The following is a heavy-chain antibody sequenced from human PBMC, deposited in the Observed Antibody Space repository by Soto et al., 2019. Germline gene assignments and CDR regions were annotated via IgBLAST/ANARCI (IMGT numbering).Heavy chain of an antibody. V-gene: IGHV3-48*02. CDR3: ARDPSGSYPYYFDY. J-gene: IGHJ4*02. CDR1: GFTFSSYS. D-gene: IGHD3-3*01. CDR2: ISSSSSTI. Sequence: PGGSLRLSCAASGFTFSSYSMNWVRQAPGKGLEWVSYISSSSSTIYYADSVKGRFTISRDNAKNSLYLQMNSLRDEDTAVYYCARDPSGSYPYYFDYWGQGTLVTVSS.